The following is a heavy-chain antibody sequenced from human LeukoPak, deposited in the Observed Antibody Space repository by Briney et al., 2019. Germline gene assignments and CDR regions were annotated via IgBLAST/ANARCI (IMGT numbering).Heavy chain of an antibody. CDR3: ARLANWGFGGDY. CDR2: IWYDGSNK. J-gene: IGHJ4*02. Sequence: GSLRLSCAASGFTFSSYGMHWVRQAPGKGLEWVAVIWYDGSNKYYADSVKGRFTISRDNSKNTLYLQMNSLRAADTAVYYCARLANWGFGGDYWGQGTLVTVSS. CDR1: GFTFSSYG. D-gene: IGHD7-27*01. V-gene: IGHV3-33*01.